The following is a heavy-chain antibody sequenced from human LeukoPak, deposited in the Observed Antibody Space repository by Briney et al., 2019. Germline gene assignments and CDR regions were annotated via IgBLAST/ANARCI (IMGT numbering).Heavy chain of an antibody. V-gene: IGHV4-59*01. CDR2: VDYLGST. Sequence: SETLSLTCIVSGDSINGYYWNWIRQPPGKGLEWVGYVDYLGSTNYSPSLKSRASVSLNTARGQVSLKLYSVTAADTAVYYCARLTRRSGNYFDSWGQGTLVTVSS. J-gene: IGHJ4*02. CDR1: GDSINGYY. CDR3: ARLTRRSGNYFDS. D-gene: IGHD1-1*01.